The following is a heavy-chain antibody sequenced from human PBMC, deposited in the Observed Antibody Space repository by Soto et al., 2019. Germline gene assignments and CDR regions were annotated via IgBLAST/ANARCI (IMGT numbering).Heavy chain of an antibody. V-gene: IGHV3-74*01. CDR2: INTDGSST. CDR3: AGPANGYNWLATLGG. J-gene: IGHJ4*02. CDR1: GFTFSSYW. Sequence: GGSLRLSCVASGFTFSSYWMHWVRQAPGKGLVWVSRINTDGSSTIYADSVKGRFTISRDNAKNTLYLQMNSLGAEDTAVYYCAGPANGYNWLATLGGWGQGTLVTVSS. D-gene: IGHD5-12*01.